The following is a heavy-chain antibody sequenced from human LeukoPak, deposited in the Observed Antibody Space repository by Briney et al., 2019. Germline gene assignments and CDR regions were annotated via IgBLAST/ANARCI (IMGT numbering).Heavy chain of an antibody. CDR1: GGSISSGDYY. Sequence: PSQTLSLTCTVSGGSISSGDYYWSWTRQPPGKGLEWIGYIYYSGSTYYNPSLKSRVTISVDTSKTKFSLKLSSVTAADTAVYYCARAVVWGSYRPLDYWGQGTLVTVSS. J-gene: IGHJ4*02. D-gene: IGHD3-16*02. CDR2: IYYSGST. CDR3: ARAVVWGSYRPLDY. V-gene: IGHV4-30-4*01.